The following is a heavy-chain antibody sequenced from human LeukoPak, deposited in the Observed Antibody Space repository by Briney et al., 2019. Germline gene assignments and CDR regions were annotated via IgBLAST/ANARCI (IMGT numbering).Heavy chain of an antibody. V-gene: IGHV3-23*01. CDR2: ISVGSGST. D-gene: IGHD2-2*01. CDR1: GFTFSSFA. J-gene: IGHJ5*02. Sequence: PGGSLRLSCAASGFTFSSFAMSWVRQAPGKGLEWVSTISVGSGSTYYADSVKGRFTISRDNSKNTLYLQMNSLRAEDTAVYYCARDRCSSTSCLNWFDPWGQGTLVTVSS. CDR3: ARDRCSSTSCLNWFDP.